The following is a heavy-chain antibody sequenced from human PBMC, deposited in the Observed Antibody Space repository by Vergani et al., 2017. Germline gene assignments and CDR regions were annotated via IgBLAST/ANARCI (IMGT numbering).Heavy chain of an antibody. Sequence: QVQLVQSGAEVKKPGASVKVSCKASGYTFTSYAMHWVRQAPGQRLEWMGWINAGNGNTKYSQKFQGRVTITRDTSASTAYMGLSSLRSEDTAVYYCARSTSPWNWNYPDRYAFDIWGQGTMVTVSS. D-gene: IGHD1-7*01. CDR2: INAGNGNT. CDR1: GYTFTSYA. V-gene: IGHV1-3*01. CDR3: ARSTSPWNWNYPDRYAFDI. J-gene: IGHJ3*02.